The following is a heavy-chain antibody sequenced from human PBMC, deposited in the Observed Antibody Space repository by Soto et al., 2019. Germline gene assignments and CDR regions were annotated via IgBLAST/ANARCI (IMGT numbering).Heavy chain of an antibody. J-gene: IGHJ4*02. CDR3: ARGRYGDY. CDR1: GYTFTSYG. CDR2: ISAHNGNT. Sequence: QVHLVQSGAEVKKPGASVKVSCKASGYTFTSYGITWVRQAPGQGLEWMGWISAHNGNTDYAQKLQGRVIVTRDTSTSTAYMELRSLRSDVTDVYYCARGRYGDYWGQGALVTVSS. D-gene: IGHD1-1*01. V-gene: IGHV1-18*01.